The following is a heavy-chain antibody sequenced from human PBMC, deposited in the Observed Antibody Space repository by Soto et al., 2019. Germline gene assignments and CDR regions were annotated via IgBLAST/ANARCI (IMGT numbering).Heavy chain of an antibody. Sequence: GSLRLSCAASGFTFSSYSMNWVRQAPGKGLEWVSSISSSSSYIYYADSVKGRFTISRDNAKNSLYLQMNSLRAEDTAVYYCARDARRNYYDSSGYYFSDGMDVWGQGTTVTVSS. CDR3: ARDARRNYYDSSGYYFSDGMDV. D-gene: IGHD3-22*01. CDR1: GFTFSSYS. CDR2: ISSSSSYI. J-gene: IGHJ6*02. V-gene: IGHV3-21*01.